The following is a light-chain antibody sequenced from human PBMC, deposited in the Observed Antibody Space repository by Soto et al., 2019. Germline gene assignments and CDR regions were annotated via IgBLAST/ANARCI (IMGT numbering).Light chain of an antibody. CDR2: EVS. J-gene: IGLJ1*01. CDR3: SSYTSTISLGV. Sequence: QSVLTQPASVSGSLGQSITISCTGTSSDVGGYNYVSWYQQHPGKAPKLMIYEVSNRPSGVSTRFSGSKSGNTASLTISGLQAEDEADYFCSSYTSTISLGVFGTGTKVTAL. V-gene: IGLV2-14*01. CDR1: SSDVGGYNY.